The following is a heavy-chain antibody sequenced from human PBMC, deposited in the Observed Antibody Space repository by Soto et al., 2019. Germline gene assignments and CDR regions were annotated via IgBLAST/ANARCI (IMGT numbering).Heavy chain of an antibody. J-gene: IGHJ6*03. CDR3: ARGRRAIGNYYYYYMDV. CDR2: VNPNSSNT. CDR1: GYTFTSYD. Sequence: ASVKVSCKASGYTFTSYDINWVRQATGQGLEWMGWVNPNSSNTGYAQKFQGRVTMTRNTSISTAYMELSSLRSEDTAVYYCARGRRAIGNYYYYYMDVWGKGTTVTVSS. V-gene: IGHV1-8*01. D-gene: IGHD2-21*01.